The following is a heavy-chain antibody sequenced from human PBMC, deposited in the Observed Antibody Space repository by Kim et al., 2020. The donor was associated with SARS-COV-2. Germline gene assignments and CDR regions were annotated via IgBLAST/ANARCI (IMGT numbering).Heavy chain of an antibody. V-gene: IGHV3-7*01. CDR2: IKQDGSEK. Sequence: GGSLRLSCAASGFTFSSYWMSWVRQAPGKGLEWVANIKQDGSEKYYVDSVKGRFTISRDNAKNSLYLQMNSLRAEDTAVYYCARAPVSIVATHLPTTHYYYCYMDVWGEGATVTVS. D-gene: IGHD5-12*01. CDR3: ARAPVSIVATHLPTTHYYYCYMDV. CDR1: GFTFSSYW. J-gene: IGHJ6*03.